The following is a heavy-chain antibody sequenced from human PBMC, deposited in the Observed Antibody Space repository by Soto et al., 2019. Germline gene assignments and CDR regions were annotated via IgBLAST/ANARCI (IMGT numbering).Heavy chain of an antibody. CDR3: AKDYHYYYYMDV. CDR1: GFTFSSYG. V-gene: IGHV3-30*18. J-gene: IGHJ6*03. Sequence: PGGSLRLSCAASGFTFSSYGMHWVRQAPGKGLEWVAVISYDGSNKYYADSVKGRFTISRDNSKNTLYLQMNSLRAEDTAVYYCAKDYHYYYYMDVWGKGTTVTVSS. CDR2: ISYDGSNK.